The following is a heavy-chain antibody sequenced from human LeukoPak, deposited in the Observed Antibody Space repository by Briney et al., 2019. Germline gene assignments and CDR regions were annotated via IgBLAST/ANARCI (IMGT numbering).Heavy chain of an antibody. Sequence: ASVKVSCKVSEYTLTELSMHWVRQAPGEGLEWMGGFDPEDGETIYAQKFQGRVTMTEDPSTDTAHMELSSLRSEDTAVYFCATGSLYYNYMDVWGKGTTVTVSS. CDR3: ATGSLYYNYMDV. V-gene: IGHV1-24*01. CDR2: FDPEDGET. J-gene: IGHJ6*03. CDR1: EYTLTELS.